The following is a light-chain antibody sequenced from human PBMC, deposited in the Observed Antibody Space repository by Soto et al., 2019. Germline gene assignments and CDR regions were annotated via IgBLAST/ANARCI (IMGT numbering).Light chain of an antibody. CDR1: QSVSSN. Sequence: ILMTQAPATLSVSPGERAILSCWASQSVSSNLAWYQQKPGQAPRLLIYDVSTRATGIPTRFSGSGSGTEFTLTISSLQSEAFAAYYCQQYNNWPLTFGGGTKVDIK. V-gene: IGKV3D-15*01. CDR3: QQYNNWPLT. CDR2: DVS. J-gene: IGKJ4*01.